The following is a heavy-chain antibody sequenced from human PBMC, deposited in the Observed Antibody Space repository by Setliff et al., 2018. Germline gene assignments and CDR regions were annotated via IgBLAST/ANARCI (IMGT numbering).Heavy chain of an antibody. J-gene: IGHJ6*02. Sequence: SVKVSCKASGGTFSSYAISWVRQAPGQGLEWMGGIIPILGTTNYADSVKGRFTISRDNAKNTLYLQMNSLRGEDTAVYHCTRDQDYYGMGVWGQGTTVTVSS. V-gene: IGHV1-69*10. CDR1: GGTFSSYA. CDR3: TRDQDYYGMGV. CDR2: IIPILGTT.